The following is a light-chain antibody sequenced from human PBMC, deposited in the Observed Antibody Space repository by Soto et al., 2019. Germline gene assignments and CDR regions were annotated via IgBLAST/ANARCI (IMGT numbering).Light chain of an antibody. CDR1: QSIGNY. Sequence: EVVLTQSPATLSLSPGEGATLSCRASQSIGNYLAWYQQKPGQAPRLLIYATSNRATGIPARFSGSGSGTDFTLTINRLEPEDFAVYYCQQYNNWPRTFGQGTKVDIK. CDR3: QQYNNWPRT. CDR2: ATS. V-gene: IGKV3-11*01. J-gene: IGKJ1*01.